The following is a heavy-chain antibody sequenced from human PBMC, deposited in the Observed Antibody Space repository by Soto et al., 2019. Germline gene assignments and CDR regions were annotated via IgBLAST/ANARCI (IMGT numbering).Heavy chain of an antibody. Sequence: EVQLLESGGGLVQAGGSLRLSCAASGFTFSSYAMSWVRQAPGKGLEWVSAISGSGGSTYYADSVKGLLTISRDNSNKTMYLYMNRLRAKVTGVYYCAKDLDILLVVAATPTDYWGQGNLETVAS. J-gene: IGHJ4*02. D-gene: IGHD2-15*01. CDR1: GFTFSSYA. CDR2: ISGSGGST. CDR3: AKDLDILLVVAATPTDY. V-gene: IGHV3-23*01.